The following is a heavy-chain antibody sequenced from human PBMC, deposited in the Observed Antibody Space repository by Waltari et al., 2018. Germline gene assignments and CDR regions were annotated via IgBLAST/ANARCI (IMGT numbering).Heavy chain of an antibody. D-gene: IGHD3-10*01. J-gene: IGHJ4*02. Sequence: VQLVQSGAEVKKPGASVKVSCTASGYTFTDYYVHWVRQAPGQGLEWVGRINPKSGGTYYTQKYQGRVTMTRDTSVNTAYMELSSLTSDDTAVFYCARAGSERDFAYWGQGTLVTVSS. CDR2: INPKSGGT. CDR3: ARAGSERDFAY. V-gene: IGHV1-2*06. CDR1: GYTFTDYY.